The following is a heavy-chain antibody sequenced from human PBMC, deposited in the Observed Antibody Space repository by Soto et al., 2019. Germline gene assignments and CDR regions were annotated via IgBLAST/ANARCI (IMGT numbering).Heavy chain of an antibody. CDR1: GASVGSDSYY. CDR2: VDYRGNT. D-gene: IGHD3-22*01. Sequence: SETLSLTCAVFGASVGSDSYYWTWIRQPPGNTLEWIGYVDYRGNTGYNPSLESRVTISVDTSKRQFSLNLSSMTAADTAVYYCAWMVCINTECLYSYYGMVVWGQGTPVTVSS. J-gene: IGHJ6*02. CDR3: AWMVCINTECLYSYYGMVV. V-gene: IGHV4-61*01.